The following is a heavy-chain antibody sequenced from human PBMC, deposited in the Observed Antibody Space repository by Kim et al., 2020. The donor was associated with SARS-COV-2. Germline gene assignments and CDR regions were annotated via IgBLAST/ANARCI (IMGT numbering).Heavy chain of an antibody. CDR3: ARLESGSFYS. V-gene: IGHV4-39*01. Sequence: SETLSLTCTVSGGSISGCSNYWVCIRQRPGQGLEWIVNVYFSGSTYYNPSLESRVTLSVDTTKNQFSLKETSVTATDTSVYYCARLESGSFYSWGLGTLVTVSS. J-gene: IGHJ5*01. D-gene: IGHD1-26*01. CDR1: GGSISGCSNY. CDR2: VYFSGST.